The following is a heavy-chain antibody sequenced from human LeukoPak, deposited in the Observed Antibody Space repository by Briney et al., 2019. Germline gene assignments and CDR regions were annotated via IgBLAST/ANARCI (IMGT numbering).Heavy chain of an antibody. Sequence: SGKVSCKASGGTFTSYAISWVRQAPGQGLEWRGGIIPIFGTANYAQKFQGRVTITADESTSTAYMELSSLRSEDTAVYYCGRGRCYDSSGYYKDWGQGTLVTVSS. J-gene: IGHJ4*02. V-gene: IGHV1-69*13. CDR1: GGTFTSYA. D-gene: IGHD3-22*01. CDR2: IIPIFGTA. CDR3: GRGRCYDSSGYYKD.